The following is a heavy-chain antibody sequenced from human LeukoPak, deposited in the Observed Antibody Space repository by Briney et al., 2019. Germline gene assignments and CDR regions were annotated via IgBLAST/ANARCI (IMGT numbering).Heavy chain of an antibody. CDR3: ARDWNGSPAYDTFDF. V-gene: IGHV3-33*01. Sequence: GRSLRLSCAVSGFTFSAYGMHWVRQAPGKGLEGVAVIGYDGSKEYYLDAVKASFTISRDNSKNTLFLQMNSLRVDDTAVYYCARDWNGSPAYDTFDFWGQGKRVTVTS. CDR2: IGYDGSKE. CDR1: GFTFSAYG. D-gene: IGHD1-26*01. J-gene: IGHJ3*01.